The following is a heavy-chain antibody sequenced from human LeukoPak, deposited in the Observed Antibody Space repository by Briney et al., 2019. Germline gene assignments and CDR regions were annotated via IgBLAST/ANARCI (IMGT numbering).Heavy chain of an antibody. V-gene: IGHV3-7*01. CDR3: VRLFGGVTTFDY. J-gene: IGHJ4*02. Sequence: GGSLRLSCAASGFTFSTYSMSWVRQAPGKGLDWVASINQDGSAEYYVDSVRGRFTISRDNAKNSLYLQVDSLRVDDTAVYYCVRLFGGVTTFDYWGQGTLVTVSS. CDR1: GFTFSTYS. D-gene: IGHD4-17*01. CDR2: INQDGSAE.